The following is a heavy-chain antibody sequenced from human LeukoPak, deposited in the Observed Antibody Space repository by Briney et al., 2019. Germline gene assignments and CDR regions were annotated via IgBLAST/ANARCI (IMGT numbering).Heavy chain of an antibody. CDR1: GFTFSTYN. V-gene: IGHV3-21*01. D-gene: IGHD3-10*01. Sequence: PGGSLRLSCAASGFTFSTYNMNWVRQAPGKGLEWVSSISSSSSYIFYTDSVKGRFTISRDNSKNSLYLQMNSLRAEDTAVYYCARDYNYYGSGTPGDCWGQGTLVTVSS. J-gene: IGHJ4*02. CDR3: ARDYNYYGSGTPGDC. CDR2: ISSSSSYI.